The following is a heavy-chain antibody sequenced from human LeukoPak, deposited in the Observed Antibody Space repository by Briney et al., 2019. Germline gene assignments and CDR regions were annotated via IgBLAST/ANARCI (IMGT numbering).Heavy chain of an antibody. CDR2: INHSGST. CDR1: GGSISSGDYY. D-gene: IGHD3-3*01. CDR3: ARGPYYDFWLH. Sequence: SETLSLTCTVSGGSISSGDYYWSWIRQPPGKGLEWIGEINHSGSTNYNPSLKSRVTISVDTSKNQFSLKLSSVTAADTAVYYCARGPYYDFWLHWGQGTLVTVSS. V-gene: IGHV4-39*07. J-gene: IGHJ4*02.